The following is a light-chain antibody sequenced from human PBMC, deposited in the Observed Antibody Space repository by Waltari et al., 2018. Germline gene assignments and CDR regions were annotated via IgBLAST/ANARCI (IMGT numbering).Light chain of an antibody. Sequence: SFELTQTSSLSVSPGQTVRITCSGDVLANKSAQWFQQKPGQAPILIISKDTERPSGIPERFSGSSSGTTVTLTISGAQVEDEADYYCYSAADNDLGVFGGGTKLTVL. CDR1: VLANKS. J-gene: IGLJ3*02. CDR2: KDT. V-gene: IGLV3-27*01. CDR3: YSAADNDLGV.